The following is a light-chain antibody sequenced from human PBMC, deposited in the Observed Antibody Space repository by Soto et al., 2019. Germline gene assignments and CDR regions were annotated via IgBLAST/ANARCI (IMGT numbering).Light chain of an antibody. CDR1: SSDVGTYTY. CDR2: EVT. J-gene: IGLJ2*01. V-gene: IGLV2-14*01. CDR3: SSYSRSNTPVV. Sequence: QSVLTQPASVSGSPGQSITISCTGTSSDVGTYTYVSWYKQHPGKAPKLVIYEVTNRPSGVSNRLAGSKSGNTASLTISGLQAEDEGDYYCSSYSRSNTPVVFGGGTKLTVL.